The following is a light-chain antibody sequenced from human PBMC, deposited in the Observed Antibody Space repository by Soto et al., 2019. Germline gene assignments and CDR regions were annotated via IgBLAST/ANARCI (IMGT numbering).Light chain of an antibody. Sequence: EIVFTQSPSTLSLSHGERTTLSCRASQSISRYLAWYQQKPGQGPRLLIYGASSRATGTPDRFSGSGSGTDFTLTINRLEPEDFALYYCQQYGSSPPTFGQGTKVDIK. V-gene: IGKV3-20*01. CDR1: QSISRY. CDR3: QQYGSSPPT. J-gene: IGKJ1*01. CDR2: GAS.